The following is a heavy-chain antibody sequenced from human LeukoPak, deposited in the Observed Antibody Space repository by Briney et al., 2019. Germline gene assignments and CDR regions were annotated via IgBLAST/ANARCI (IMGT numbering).Heavy chain of an antibody. D-gene: IGHD5-24*01. CDR2: FHHSGST. CDR3: ARREGYNFDY. Sequence: PSETLSLTCSVSGYSISSGFYWDWIRQPPGRRLEWIGSFHHSGSTPYNPSLNSRVSISVDTSKNQLSLKLSSVTAADTAVYYCARREGYNFDYWGQGTLVTVSS. V-gene: IGHV4-38-2*02. CDR1: GYSISSGFY. J-gene: IGHJ4*02.